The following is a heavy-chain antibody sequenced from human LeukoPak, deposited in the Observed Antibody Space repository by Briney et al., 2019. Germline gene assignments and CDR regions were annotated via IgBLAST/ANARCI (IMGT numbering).Heavy chain of an antibody. CDR2: ISGSGGST. CDR1: GFTLGDYA. D-gene: IGHD4/OR15-4a*01. J-gene: IGHJ4*02. CDR3: AKDSWGLYGGLYYFDY. Sequence: PGGSLRLSCTASGFTLGDYAMSWVRQAPGKGLEWVSAISGSGGSTYYADSVKGRFTISRDNSKNTLYLQMNSLRAEDTAVYYCAKDSWGLYGGLYYFDYWGQGTLVTVSS. V-gene: IGHV3-23*01.